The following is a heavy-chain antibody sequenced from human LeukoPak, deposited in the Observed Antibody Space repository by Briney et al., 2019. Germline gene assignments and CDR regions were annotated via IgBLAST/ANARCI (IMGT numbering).Heavy chain of an antibody. V-gene: IGHV1-18*01. D-gene: IGHD5-18*01. CDR2: ISAYNGNT. CDR3: ARAGYSYGYLGYFGY. Sequence: ASVKVSCKASGYTFSVYSIAWVRQAPGQGLEWMGWISAYNGNTNYAQKLQGRVTMTTDTSTSTAYMELRSLRSDDTAVYYCARAGYSYGYLGYFGYWGQGTLVTVSS. CDR1: GYTFSVYS. J-gene: IGHJ4*02.